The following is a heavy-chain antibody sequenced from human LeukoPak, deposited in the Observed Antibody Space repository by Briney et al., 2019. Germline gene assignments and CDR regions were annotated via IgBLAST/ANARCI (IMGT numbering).Heavy chain of an antibody. Sequence: PSETLSLTCTVSGGSISSYYWSWIRQPPGKGLEWLGYIYYSGSTNYNPSLKSRVTISVDTSKNQFSLKLSSVTAADTAVYYCARVAGTTVVTLAFDIWGQGTMVTVSS. CDR2: IYYSGST. J-gene: IGHJ3*02. D-gene: IGHD4-23*01. V-gene: IGHV4-59*01. CDR3: ARVAGTTVVTLAFDI. CDR1: GGSISSYY.